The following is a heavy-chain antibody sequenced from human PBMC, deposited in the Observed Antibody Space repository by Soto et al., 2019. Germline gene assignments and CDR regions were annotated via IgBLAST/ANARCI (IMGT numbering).Heavy chain of an antibody. CDR2: ILPILGSL. V-gene: IGHV1-69*08. CDR1: GGTFNTYT. Sequence: QVRLVQSGAEVKKPGSSVTVSCKASGGTFNTYTFSWVWQAPGQGLEWMGSILPILGSLNYAQRFQGRLSITADYSTTTAYMELSSLTSQDTAMYYCTRIPRYSFPTSDPLDNWGQGTLVTVSS. D-gene: IGHD4-4*01. CDR3: TRIPRYSFPTSDPLDN. J-gene: IGHJ4*02.